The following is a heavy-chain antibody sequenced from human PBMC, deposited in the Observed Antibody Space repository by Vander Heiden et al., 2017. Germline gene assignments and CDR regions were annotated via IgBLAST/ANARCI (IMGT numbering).Heavy chain of an antibody. Sequence: EVQLVESGGGLVERGGSLRLSCAGSGLTFKKVWMAWVRQAPGKGLEWVGRIKSKDDGGTTDVAAPVKGRFTISRDDSKSTMYLQMNSLISEDTAVYYCSHLCGGGDCSNAFDFWGQGTMVSV. CDR1: GLTFKKVW. D-gene: IGHD2-21*02. V-gene: IGHV3-15*01. CDR2: IKSKDDGGTT. CDR3: SHLCGGGDCSNAFDF. J-gene: IGHJ3*01.